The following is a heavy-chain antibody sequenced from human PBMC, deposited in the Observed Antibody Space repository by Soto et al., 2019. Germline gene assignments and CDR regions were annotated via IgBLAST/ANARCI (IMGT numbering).Heavy chain of an antibody. CDR2: ISDSGTST. CDR1: GFAFDNYA. J-gene: IGHJ4*02. V-gene: IGHV3-23*01. CDR3: AKGLYSSGYFVLDY. D-gene: IGHD6-19*01. Sequence: PGGSLRLSCVASGFAFDNYAMGWVRQAPGKGLEWVSGISDSGTSTYYAGSVKGRFTISRDNSKNTLYLQMNNLRAEDPAVYYCAKGLYSSGYFVLDYWGQGTLVTVSS.